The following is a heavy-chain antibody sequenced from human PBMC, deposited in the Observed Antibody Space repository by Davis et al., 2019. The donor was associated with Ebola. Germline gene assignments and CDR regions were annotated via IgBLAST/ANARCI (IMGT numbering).Heavy chain of an antibody. Sequence: GESLKISCAASGFTFSDYYMSWTRQAPGKGLEWVSYISSSGSTIYYADSVKGRFTISRDNATNSLYLQMNSLRAEDTAVYYCAREGRRRCSGGSCYSDYWGQGTLVTVSS. CDR2: ISSSGSTI. CDR3: AREGRRRCSGGSCYSDY. D-gene: IGHD2-15*01. V-gene: IGHV3-11*01. J-gene: IGHJ4*02. CDR1: GFTFSDYY.